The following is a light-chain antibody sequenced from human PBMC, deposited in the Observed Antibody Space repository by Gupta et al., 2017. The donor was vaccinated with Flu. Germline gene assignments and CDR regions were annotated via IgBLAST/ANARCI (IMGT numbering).Light chain of an antibody. CDR2: DAS. J-gene: IGKJ2*01. Sequence: EILLTQSPATLSLSPGERATLSCRASQSVSSSLAWYQQKPGQPPRLLMYDASNRSTGVPARFSGSASAAEFTLSISILDPEDFAVYYIQEGSSRAPTFGQGTRLEI. V-gene: IGKV3-11*01. CDR1: QSVSSS. CDR3: QEGSSRAPT.